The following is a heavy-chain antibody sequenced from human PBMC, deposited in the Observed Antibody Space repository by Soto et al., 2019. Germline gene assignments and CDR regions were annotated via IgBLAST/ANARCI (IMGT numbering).Heavy chain of an antibody. J-gene: IGHJ4*02. D-gene: IGHD6-19*01. CDR2: INAGNGNT. Sequence: QVQLVQSGAEVKKPGASVKVSCKASGYTFTSYAMHWVRQAPGQRLEWMGWINAGNGNTKYSQKFQGRVTVTRDTSASTAYMELSSLRSEDTAVYYCARSNIAVAGTDYWGQGTLVTVSS. CDR1: GYTFTSYA. CDR3: ARSNIAVAGTDY. V-gene: IGHV1-3*01.